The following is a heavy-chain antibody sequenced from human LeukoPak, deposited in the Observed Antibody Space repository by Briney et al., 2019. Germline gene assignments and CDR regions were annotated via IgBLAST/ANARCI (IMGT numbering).Heavy chain of an antibody. J-gene: IGHJ4*02. CDR2: IIPIFGTA. CDR3: ARGTRYYYDSSGYYYAY. CDR1: GYTFTSYY. D-gene: IGHD3-22*01. V-gene: IGHV1-69*13. Sequence: VKVSCKASGYTFTSYYMHWVRQAPRQGLEWMGGIIPIFGTANYAQKFQGRVTITADESTSTAYMELSSLRSEDTAVYYCARGTRYYYDSSGYYYAYWGQGTLVTVSS.